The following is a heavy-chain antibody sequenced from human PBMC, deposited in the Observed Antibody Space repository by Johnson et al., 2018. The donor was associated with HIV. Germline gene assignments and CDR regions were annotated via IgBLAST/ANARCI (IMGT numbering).Heavy chain of an antibody. CDR2: ISYDGSNK. CDR1: GFTFSSYA. V-gene: IGHV3-30-3*01. Sequence: VQLVESGGGVVQPGRSLRLSCAASGFTFSSYAMHWVRQAPGKGLEWVSVISYDGSNKYYADSVKGRFTISRDNSKNTLYLQMNSLRTEDTAVYYCAKGEYFDSGGYYHVVMNGFDIWGQGTMVTVSS. J-gene: IGHJ3*02. CDR3: AKGEYFDSGGYYHVVMNGFDI. D-gene: IGHD3-22*01.